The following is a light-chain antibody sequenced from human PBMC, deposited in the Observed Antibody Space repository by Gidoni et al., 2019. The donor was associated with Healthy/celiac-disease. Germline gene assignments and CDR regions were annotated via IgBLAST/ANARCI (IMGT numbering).Light chain of an antibody. V-gene: IGLV7-43*01. CDR2: ITS. CDR1: TGAVTSGYY. CDR3: LLSCGGASV. Sequence: QTVVTQEPSLTVVTRGTVTPTCASSTGAVTSGYYPNCVQPKPGQAPRALLYITSNKHSWTPALFSGSLLSATAALTLPGVPSADEAEYFCLLSCGGASVFGGAPKLTVL. J-gene: IGLJ3*02.